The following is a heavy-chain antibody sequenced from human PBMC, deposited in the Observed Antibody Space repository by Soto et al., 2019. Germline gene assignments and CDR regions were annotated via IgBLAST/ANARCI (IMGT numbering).Heavy chain of an antibody. J-gene: IGHJ3*01. D-gene: IGHD1-26*01. CDR3: ARARRQVDLDAAFDL. CDR1: GDYINNYY. CDR2: ISSGGRT. Sequence: TQPHTYTVSGDYINNYYWNRILQTPGKGLEWIGYISSGGRTNHNPSLRSRVTLSADTSKNQFSLKVDSVTTADTAVYFCARARRQVDLDAAFDLWGQGTMV. V-gene: IGHV4-59*01.